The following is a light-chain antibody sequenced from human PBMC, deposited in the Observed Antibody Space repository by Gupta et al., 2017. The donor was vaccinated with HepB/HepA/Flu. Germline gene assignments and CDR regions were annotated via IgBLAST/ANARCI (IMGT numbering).Light chain of an antibody. Sequence: EIVLTQSSGTLSLSPGERVTLSCRASQSVSSTNLAWYQQKPGQAPRLLIHAASIRATGIPDRFSGSGSGTDFTLTISSLDPEDFGMYYCQQYGSSPRTFGQGTKVEIK. CDR2: AAS. J-gene: IGKJ1*01. CDR3: QQYGSSPRT. V-gene: IGKV3-20*01. CDR1: QSVSSTN.